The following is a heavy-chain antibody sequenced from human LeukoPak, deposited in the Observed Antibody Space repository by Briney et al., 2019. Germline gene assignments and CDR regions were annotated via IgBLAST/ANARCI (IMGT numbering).Heavy chain of an antibody. V-gene: IGHV3-48*03. CDR3: ARGARYCSSTSCSTHGMDV. D-gene: IGHD2-2*01. Sequence: PGGSLRLSCAASGFTYSSYEMNWVRQAPGKGLEWVSYISSSGSTIYYADSVKGRFTISRDNAKNSLYLQMNSLRAEDTAVYYCARGARYCSSTSCSTHGMDVWGQGTTVTVSS. J-gene: IGHJ6*02. CDR1: GFTYSSYE. CDR2: ISSSGSTI.